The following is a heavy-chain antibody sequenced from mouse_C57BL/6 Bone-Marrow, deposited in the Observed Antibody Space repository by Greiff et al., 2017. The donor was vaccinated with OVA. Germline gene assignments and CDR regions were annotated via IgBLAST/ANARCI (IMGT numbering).Heavy chain of an antibody. J-gene: IGHJ4*01. CDR2: IWRGGST. Sequence: QVQLQQSGPGLVQPSQSLSITCTVSGFSLTIYGVHWVRQSPGKGLEWLGVIWRGGSTDYNAAFMSRLSITKDNSKSQVFFKMNSLQADDTAIYYCAKITTVVATGAMDYWGQGTSVTVSS. D-gene: IGHD1-1*01. CDR1: GFSLTIYG. CDR3: AKITTVVATGAMDY. V-gene: IGHV2-5*01.